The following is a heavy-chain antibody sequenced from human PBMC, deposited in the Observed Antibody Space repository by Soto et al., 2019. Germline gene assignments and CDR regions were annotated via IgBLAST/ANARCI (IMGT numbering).Heavy chain of an antibody. CDR3: ARDLTYYDFWSGPERYYGMDV. J-gene: IGHJ6*02. CDR1: GFTFSSYS. CDR2: ISSSSSYI. V-gene: IGHV3-21*01. D-gene: IGHD3-3*01. Sequence: PGGSLRLSCAASGFTFSSYSMNWVRQAPGKGLEWVSSISSSSSYIYYADSVKGRFTISRDNAKNSLYLQMNSLRAEDTAVYYCARDLTYYDFWSGPERYYGMDVWGQGTTVTVSS.